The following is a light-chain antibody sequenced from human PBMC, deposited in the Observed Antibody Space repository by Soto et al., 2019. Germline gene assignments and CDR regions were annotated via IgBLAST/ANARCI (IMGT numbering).Light chain of an antibody. Sequence: EIVLTQSPATLSLSPGERATLSCRASQSVSSYLAWYQQKPGQAPRLLIYDASNRATGIPARFSGSGSGPDFPLTISSLEPEDFAVYYCQQRSNWPPSFGGGTKVEIK. V-gene: IGKV3-11*01. CDR2: DAS. CDR3: QQRSNWPPS. CDR1: QSVSSY. J-gene: IGKJ4*01.